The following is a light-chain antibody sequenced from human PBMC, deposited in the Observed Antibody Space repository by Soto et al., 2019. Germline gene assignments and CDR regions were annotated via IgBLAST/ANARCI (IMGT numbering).Light chain of an antibody. CDR3: QQYNNWPRT. CDR1: HSISNN. Sequence: EILMTQSPATLSVSPGERATLSCRASHSISNNLAWYQQKPGQAPRLLIYGASTRATGIPARFSGSGSGTEFTLTISSLQSEDFAVYYCQQYNNWPRTFGQGTKVDIK. V-gene: IGKV3-15*01. J-gene: IGKJ1*01. CDR2: GAS.